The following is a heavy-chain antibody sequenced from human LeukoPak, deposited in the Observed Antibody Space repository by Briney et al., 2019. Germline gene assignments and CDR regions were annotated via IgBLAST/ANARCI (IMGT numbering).Heavy chain of an antibody. CDR2: IYYSGST. V-gene: IGHV4-59*01. J-gene: IGHJ4*02. Sequence: SETLSLTCTVSGGSISSYYWSWIRQPPGKGLEWIGYIYYSGSTNYNPSLKSRVTISVDTPKNQFSLKLSSVTAADTAVYYCARFRRGTYYFDYWGQGTLVTVSS. CDR3: ARFRRGTYYFDY. CDR1: GGSISSYY. D-gene: IGHD3-16*01.